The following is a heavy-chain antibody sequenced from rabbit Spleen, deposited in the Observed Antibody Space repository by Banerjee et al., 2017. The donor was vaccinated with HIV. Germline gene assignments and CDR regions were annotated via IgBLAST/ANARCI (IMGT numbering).Heavy chain of an antibody. D-gene: IGHD2-1*01. V-gene: IGHV1S7*01. CDR2: INIVTGTT. CDR3: ARGSATMTMMITGYYFNL. Sequence: QLKESGGGLVRPGGSLKLSCKGSGVSFSDKDVMCWVRQAPGKGLEWIACINIVTGTTYYASWVNGRFTISSHNAQNTLYLQLSSLTAADTATYFCARGSATMTMMITGYYFNLWGPGTLVTV. J-gene: IGHJ4*01. CDR1: GVSFSDKD.